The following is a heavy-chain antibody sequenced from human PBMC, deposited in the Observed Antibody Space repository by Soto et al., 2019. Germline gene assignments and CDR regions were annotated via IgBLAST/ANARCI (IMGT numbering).Heavy chain of an antibody. Sequence: QLVHSGAEVKEPGASVKVSCKASGYSFTPSGITWGRQAPGPGLEWMGWISTYNGNTNYSQKLQDRVTLTTYTSTSTACMELRRLRSDATAVYCCTRRLFVDYDDWGQVTLVTVSS. D-gene: IGHD3-16*02. CDR1: GYSFTPSG. CDR2: ISTYNGNT. CDR3: TRRLFVDYDD. J-gene: IGHJ4*01. V-gene: IGHV1-18*01.